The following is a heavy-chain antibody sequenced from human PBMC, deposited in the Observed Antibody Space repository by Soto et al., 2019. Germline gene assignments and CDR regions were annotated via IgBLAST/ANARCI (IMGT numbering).Heavy chain of an antibody. J-gene: IGHJ4*02. CDR1: GFSLSNARMG. Sequence: QVTLKASGPVLVKPTETLTLTCTVSGFSLSNARMGVSWIRQPPGKALEWLAHIFSNDETAYSRSLKTGLTISKDTSKSQVVLTMCNMDPVDTVTDYCARTVARMNLDYWGQGTLVTVSS. CDR2: IFSNDET. V-gene: IGHV2-26*01. CDR3: ARTVARMNLDY. D-gene: IGHD2-21*01.